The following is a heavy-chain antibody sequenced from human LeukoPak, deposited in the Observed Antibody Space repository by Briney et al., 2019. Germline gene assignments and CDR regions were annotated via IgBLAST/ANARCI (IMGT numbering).Heavy chain of an antibody. J-gene: IGHJ3*01. CDR2: IYSGGST. CDR3: AREDNYDDGSGDYDVFDL. D-gene: IGHD3-22*01. Sequence: GGSLRLSCAASGFTVSSNYMSWVRQAPGKGLEWVSVIYSGGSTFYADSVKGRFSISRDNSKNTLYLQMNSLRAEDTAVYFCAREDNYDDGSGDYDVFDLWGQGTMVTVSS. CDR1: GFTVSSNY. V-gene: IGHV3-53*01.